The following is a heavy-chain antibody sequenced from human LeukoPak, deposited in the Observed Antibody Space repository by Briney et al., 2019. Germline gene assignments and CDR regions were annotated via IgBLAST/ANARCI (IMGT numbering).Heavy chain of an antibody. CDR2: IYYSGST. CDR3: ARRPGQYYDLWSGYHRRHAFDI. Sequence: SETLSLTCTVSGGSISSSSYYWGWIRQPPGKGLEWIGSIYYSGSTYYNPSLKSRVTISVDTSKNQFSLKLSSVTAADTAVYYCARRPGQYYDLWSGYHRRHAFDIWGQGTMVTVSS. V-gene: IGHV4-39*01. J-gene: IGHJ3*02. CDR1: GGSISSSSYY. D-gene: IGHD3-3*01.